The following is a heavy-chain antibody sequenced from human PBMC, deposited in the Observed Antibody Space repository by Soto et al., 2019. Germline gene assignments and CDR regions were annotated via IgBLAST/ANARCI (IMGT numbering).Heavy chain of an antibody. CDR3: ARVPGRIAARRTHFDP. V-gene: IGHV4-39*01. J-gene: IGHJ5*02. CDR1: GGSISSSSYY. D-gene: IGHD6-25*01. Sequence: KPSETLSLTCTVSGGSISSSSYYWGWIRQPPGKGLEWIGSIYYSGSTYYNPSLKSRVTISVDTSKNQFSLKLSSVTAADTAVYYCARVPGRIAARRTHFDPWGQGTLVTVSS. CDR2: IYYSGST.